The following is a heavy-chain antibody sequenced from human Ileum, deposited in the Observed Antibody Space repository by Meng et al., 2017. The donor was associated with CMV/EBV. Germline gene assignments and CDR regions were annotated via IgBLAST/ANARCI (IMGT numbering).Heavy chain of an antibody. CDR2: MNPNTGNT. CDR3: ARWLGSYFEY. D-gene: IGHD1-26*01. J-gene: IGHJ4*02. V-gene: IGHV1-8*02. Sequence: ASVKVSCKASGYTFTNYDINWVRRAPGQGLEWVGWMNPNTGNTGVSDRFHGRFIITMNTSISTSYMELTSLRSEDTAVYYCARWLGSYFEYWGQGTLVTVSS. CDR1: GYTFTNYD.